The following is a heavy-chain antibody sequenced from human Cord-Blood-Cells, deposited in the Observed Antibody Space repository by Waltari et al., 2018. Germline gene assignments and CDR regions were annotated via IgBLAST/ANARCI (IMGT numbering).Heavy chain of an antibody. CDR1: GYTFTGYY. CDR2: INPNSGGT. Sequence: QVQLVQSGAEVKKPGASVKVSCKASGYTFTGYYMHWSRQAPGQGLGWMGWINPNSGGTNYAQKFQGWVTMTRDTSISTAYMELSRLRSDDTAVYYCARGNVVVVAAFDYWGQGTLVTVSS. J-gene: IGHJ4*02. CDR3: ARGNVVVVAAFDY. V-gene: IGHV1-2*04. D-gene: IGHD2-15*01.